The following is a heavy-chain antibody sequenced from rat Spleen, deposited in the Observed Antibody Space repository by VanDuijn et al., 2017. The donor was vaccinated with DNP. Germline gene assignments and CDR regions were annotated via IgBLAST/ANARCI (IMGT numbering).Heavy chain of an antibody. Sequence: QVQLKESGPGLVQPSQTLSLTCTVSGFSLTSYGVNWVRQPPGKGLEWMGRLQSDGNTDYNSVLKSRLSISRDTSKSQVFLKMDSVQTEDTAMYFCARRGYRYNYFDYWGQGVMVTVSS. CDR1: GFSLTSYG. D-gene: IGHD1-5*01. J-gene: IGHJ2*01. CDR3: ARRGYRYNYFDY. CDR2: LQSDGNT. V-gene: IGHV2-27*01.